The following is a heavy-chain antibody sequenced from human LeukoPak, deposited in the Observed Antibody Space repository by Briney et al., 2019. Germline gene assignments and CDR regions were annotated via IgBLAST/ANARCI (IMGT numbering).Heavy chain of an antibody. D-gene: IGHD1-1*01. CDR2: IRGGGGGTT. J-gene: IGHJ4*02. V-gene: IGHV3-23*01. CDR1: GFAFSSCA. Sequence: PGGSLRLSCAASGFAFSSCAMTWVRQAPGKGLEWVSAIRGGGGGTTYYADSVKGRFTISGDNSKNTVYLEMHSLRAEDTGIYYCAKGRAGGWNGGGCWGQGTLVTVSS. CDR3: AKGRAGGWNGGGC.